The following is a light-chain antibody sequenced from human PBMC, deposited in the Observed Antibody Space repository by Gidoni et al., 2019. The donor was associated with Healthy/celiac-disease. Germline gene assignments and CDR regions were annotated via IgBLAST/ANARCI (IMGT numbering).Light chain of an antibody. CDR2: AAS. CDR1: QGISSY. V-gene: IGKV1-8*01. Sequence: AIRITQSPSSFSASPGDRVTITCRASQGISSYLAWYQQKPGKAPKLLIYAASTLQSGVPSRFSGSGSGTDFTLTISCLQSEDFATYYCQQYYSYPRTFGQGTKVEIK. CDR3: QQYYSYPRT. J-gene: IGKJ1*01.